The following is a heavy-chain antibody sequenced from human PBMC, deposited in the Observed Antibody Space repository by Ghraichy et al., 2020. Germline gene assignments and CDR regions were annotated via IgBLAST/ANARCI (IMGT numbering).Heavy chain of an antibody. D-gene: IGHD3-16*01. V-gene: IGHV3-7*03. CDR1: GFTFSRYW. Sequence: ESLNISCAASGFTFSRYWMSWVRQAPGKGLEWVANIRNDGSETYYADSVKGRFTFSRDNAKSSLSLQMDSLGAEDTAVYYCARLWNVVFPATGLGEYYFDYWGQGILVTVSS. CDR2: IRNDGSET. CDR3: ARLWNVVFPATGLGEYYFDY. J-gene: IGHJ4*02.